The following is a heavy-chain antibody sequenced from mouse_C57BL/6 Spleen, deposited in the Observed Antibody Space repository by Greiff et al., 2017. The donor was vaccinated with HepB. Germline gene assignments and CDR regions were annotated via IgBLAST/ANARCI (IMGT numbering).Heavy chain of an antibody. V-gene: IGHV5-6*01. CDR2: ISSGGSYT. CDR3: ARQGFPKSYWCFGV. J-gene: IGHJ1*03. Sequence: EVHLVESGGDLVKPGGSLKLSCAASGFTFSSYGMSWVRQTPDKRLEWVATISSGGSYTYYTDSVKGRFTISRDNAKNTLYLQMSSLKSEDTAMYYCARQGFPKSYWCFGVWGTGTTVTVSS. CDR1: GFTFSSYG.